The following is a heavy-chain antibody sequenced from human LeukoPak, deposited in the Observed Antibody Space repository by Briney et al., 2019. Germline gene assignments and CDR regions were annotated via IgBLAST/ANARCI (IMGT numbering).Heavy chain of an antibody. V-gene: IGHV3-30*04. D-gene: IGHD6-19*01. J-gene: IGHJ4*02. CDR2: ISYDGSNK. CDR1: GFTFSSYA. Sequence: GGSLILSCAASGFTFSSYAMHWVRQAPGKGLEWVAVISYDGSNKYYADSVKGRFTISRDNSKNTLYLQMNSLRAEDTAVYYCARDPRSYSSGWYGSFDYWGQGTLVTVSS. CDR3: ARDPRSYSSGWYGSFDY.